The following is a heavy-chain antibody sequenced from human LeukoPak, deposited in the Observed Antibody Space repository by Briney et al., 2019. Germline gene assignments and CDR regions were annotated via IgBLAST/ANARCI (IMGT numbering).Heavy chain of an antibody. Sequence: GESLRLSCAASGFTFSSDWMSWGRQAPGKGLEWVANIKQDGSEKYYVDSVKGRFTISRDNAKNSLYLQMNSLRAEDTAVYYCARDHGGAAAGTPPPNDYWGQGALVTVSS. J-gene: IGHJ4*02. CDR2: IKQDGSEK. V-gene: IGHV3-7*01. CDR1: GFTFSSDW. D-gene: IGHD6-13*01. CDR3: ARDHGGAAAGTPPPNDY.